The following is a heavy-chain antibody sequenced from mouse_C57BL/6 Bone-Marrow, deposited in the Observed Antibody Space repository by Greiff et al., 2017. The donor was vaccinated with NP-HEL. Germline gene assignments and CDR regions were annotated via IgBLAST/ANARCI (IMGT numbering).Heavy chain of an antibody. J-gene: IGHJ3*01. Sequence: VMLVESGAELARPGASVKLSCKASGYTFTSYGISWVKQRTGQGLEWIGEIYPRSGNTYYNEKFKGKATLTADKSSSTAYMELRGLTSEDSAVYFCAPYYDYDAWFAYWGQGTLVTVSA. D-gene: IGHD2-4*01. CDR2: IYPRSGNT. CDR1: GYTFTSYG. CDR3: APYYDYDAWFAY. V-gene: IGHV1-81*01.